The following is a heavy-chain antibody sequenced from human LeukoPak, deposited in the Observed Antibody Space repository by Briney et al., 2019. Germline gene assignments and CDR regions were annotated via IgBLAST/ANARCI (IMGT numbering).Heavy chain of an antibody. V-gene: IGHV3-74*01. J-gene: IGHJ4*02. CDR3: ARDWFHAIDY. CDR1: GFTFDDYG. Sequence: GGSLRLSCAASGFTFDDYGMSWVRQAPGKGLVWVSRINSDGINTSYADSVKGRFTISRDNAKNTLYLQMNSLRAEDTAVYYCARDWFHAIDYWGQGTLVTVSS. CDR2: INSDGINT. D-gene: IGHD2/OR15-2a*01.